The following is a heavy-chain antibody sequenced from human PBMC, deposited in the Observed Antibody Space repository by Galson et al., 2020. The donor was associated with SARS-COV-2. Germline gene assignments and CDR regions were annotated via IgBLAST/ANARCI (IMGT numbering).Heavy chain of an antibody. CDR3: ARGPAGAPQYFDS. D-gene: IGHD3-10*01. CDR2: INLSGST. CDR1: GGSLSGFS. V-gene: IGHV4-34*01. J-gene: IGHJ4*02. Sequence: SETLSLTCPAYGGSLSGFSWSWIRQSPGKRLEWIGEINLSGSTKYNPSLKSRVSISIDTSKNQFSLNLSSVTAADTAVFYCARGPAGAPQYFDSWGQGTLVTVSS.